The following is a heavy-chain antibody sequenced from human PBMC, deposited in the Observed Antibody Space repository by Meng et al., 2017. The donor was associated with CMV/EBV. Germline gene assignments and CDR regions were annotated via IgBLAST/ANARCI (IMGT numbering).Heavy chain of an antibody. D-gene: IGHD3-3*01. Sequence: GESLKISCAASGFTFSSYEMNWVRQAPGKGLEWVSYISSSGSTIYYADSVKGRFTISRDNAKNSLYLQMNSLRAEDTAVYYCARVGTIFRGYYFDCWGQGTLVTVSS. CDR2: ISSSGSTI. CDR1: GFTFSSYE. V-gene: IGHV3-48*03. J-gene: IGHJ4*02. CDR3: ARVGTIFRGYYFDC.